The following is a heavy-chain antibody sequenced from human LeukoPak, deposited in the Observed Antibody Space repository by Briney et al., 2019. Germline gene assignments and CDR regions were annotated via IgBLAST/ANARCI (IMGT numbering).Heavy chain of an antibody. D-gene: IGHD1-26*01. CDR1: GYTLTGYY. Sequence: ASVKVSCKASGYTLTGYYMHWVRQAPGQGLEWMGWINPNSGGTNYAQKFQGRVTMTRDTSISTAYMELSRLRSDDTAVYYCARDGPPYSGSPARFDYWGQGTLVTVSS. CDR2: INPNSGGT. V-gene: IGHV1-2*02. CDR3: ARDGPPYSGSPARFDY. J-gene: IGHJ4*02.